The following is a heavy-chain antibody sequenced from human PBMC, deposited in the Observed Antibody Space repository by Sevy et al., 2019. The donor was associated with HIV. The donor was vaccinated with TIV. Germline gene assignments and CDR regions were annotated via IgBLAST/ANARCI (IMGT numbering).Heavy chain of an antibody. J-gene: IGHJ4*02. CDR2: INPNSGGT. Sequence: ASMKVSCKASGYTFTGYYMHWVRQAPGQGLEWMGRINPNSGGTNYAQKFQGRVTMTRDTSISTAYMELSRLRSDDTAVYYCARGHPNYYDSNGTFDYWGQGTLVTVSS. V-gene: IGHV1-2*06. CDR3: ARGHPNYYDSNGTFDY. D-gene: IGHD3-22*01. CDR1: GYTFTGYY.